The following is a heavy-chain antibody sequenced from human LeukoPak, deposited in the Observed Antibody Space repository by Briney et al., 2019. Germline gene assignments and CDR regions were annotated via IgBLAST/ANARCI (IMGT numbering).Heavy chain of an antibody. CDR3: ARDRGSWYYGSGSSNWYFDL. J-gene: IGHJ2*01. Sequence: PSETLSLTCTVSGGSISSYYWSWIRQPPGKGLEWIGYIYYSGSTNYNPSLKSRVTISVDTSKNQFSLKLSSVTAADTAVYYCARDRGSWYYGSGSSNWYFDLWGRGTLVTVSS. D-gene: IGHD3-10*01. V-gene: IGHV4-59*01. CDR2: IYYSGST. CDR1: GGSISSYY.